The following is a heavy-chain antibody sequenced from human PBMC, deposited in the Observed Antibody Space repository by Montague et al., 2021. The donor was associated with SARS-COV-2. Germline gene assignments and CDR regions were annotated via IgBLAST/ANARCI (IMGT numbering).Heavy chain of an antibody. J-gene: IGHJ6*02. V-gene: IGHV4-34*01. D-gene: IGHD3-10*01. CDR3: ARGRRILLWFGELLSGGDYYGMDV. CDR2: INHSGST. CDR1: GGSFSGYY. Sequence: SETLSLTCAVYGGSFSGYYWSWISQPPGKGLEWIGEINHSGSTNYNPALKSRVTISVDTSKNQFSLKLSSVTAADTAVYYCARGRRILLWFGELLSGGDYYGMDVWGQGTTVTVSS.